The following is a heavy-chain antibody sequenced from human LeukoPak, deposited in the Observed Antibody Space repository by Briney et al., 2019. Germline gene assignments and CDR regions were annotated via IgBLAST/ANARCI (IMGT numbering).Heavy chain of an antibody. D-gene: IGHD5-18*01. CDR3: ARVDTAMATLDY. J-gene: IGHJ4*02. Sequence: SETLSLTCAVSGGSISSGGYSWSWIRQPPGKGLEWIGYIYHSGSTYYNPSLKSRVTISVDTSKNQFSLKLSSVTAADTAVYYCARVDTAMATLDYWGQGTLVTVSS. CDR2: IYHSGST. V-gene: IGHV4-30-2*01. CDR1: GGSISSGGYS.